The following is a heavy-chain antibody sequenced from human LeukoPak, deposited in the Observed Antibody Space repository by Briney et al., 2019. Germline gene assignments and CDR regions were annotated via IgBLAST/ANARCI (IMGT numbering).Heavy chain of an antibody. CDR2: ISWNSGSI. CDR1: GFTFDDYA. Sequence: GGSLRLSCAASGFTFDDYAMLWVRQAPGKGLEWVSGISWNSGSIGYADSVKGRFTISRDNAKNSLYLQMNSLRAEDTALYYRAKDYGGRYRTGVDYWGQGTLVTVSS. D-gene: IGHD4-23*01. CDR3: AKDYGGRYRTGVDY. J-gene: IGHJ4*02. V-gene: IGHV3-9*01.